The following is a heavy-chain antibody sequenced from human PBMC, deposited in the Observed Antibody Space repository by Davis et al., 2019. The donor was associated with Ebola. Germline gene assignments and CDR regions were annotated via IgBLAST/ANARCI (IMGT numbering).Heavy chain of an antibody. CDR1: GFIFGTYT. CDR3: ARAMGGGDDY. Sequence: GESLKISCAASGFIFGTYTMNWVRQAPGKGLEWVSYISTSSSTIYYADSVKGRFTISRDNAKNILYLQMNSLRAEDTAVYYCARAMGGGDDYWGQGTLVTVSS. J-gene: IGHJ4*02. CDR2: ISTSSSTI. V-gene: IGHV3-48*04. D-gene: IGHD1-26*01.